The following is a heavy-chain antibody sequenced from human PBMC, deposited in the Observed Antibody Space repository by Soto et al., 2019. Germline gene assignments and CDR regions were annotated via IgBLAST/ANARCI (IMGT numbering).Heavy chain of an antibody. Sequence: QVQLVESGGGVVQPGRSLRLSCAASGFTFSSYGMHWVRQAPGKGLEWVAVISYDGSNKYYADSVKGRFTISRDNSKNTLYLQMNSLRAEDTAVYYCAKGDSVGVYWGQGTLVTVSS. J-gene: IGHJ4*02. CDR1: GFTFSSYG. D-gene: IGHD1-26*01. CDR2: ISYDGSNK. V-gene: IGHV3-30*18. CDR3: AKGDSVGVY.